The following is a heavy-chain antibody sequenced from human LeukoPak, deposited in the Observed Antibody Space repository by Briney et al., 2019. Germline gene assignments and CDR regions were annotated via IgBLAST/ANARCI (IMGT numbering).Heavy chain of an antibody. CDR1: GGSISSGSYY. Sequence: SQTLSLTCTVSGGSISSGSYYWSWIRQPAGKGLEWIGRIYTSGSTNYNPSLKSRVTISVDTSKNQFSLKLSSVTAADTAVYYCASRMWTDDRLYGPQTPFDYWGQGTLVTVSS. V-gene: IGHV4-61*02. D-gene: IGHD3-16*01. CDR3: ASRMWTDDRLYGPQTPFDY. CDR2: IYTSGST. J-gene: IGHJ4*02.